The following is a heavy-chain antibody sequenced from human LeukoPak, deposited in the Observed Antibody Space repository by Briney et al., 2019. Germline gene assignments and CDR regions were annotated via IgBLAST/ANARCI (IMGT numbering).Heavy chain of an antibody. CDR3: ARNRNTAMVTYFDY. J-gene: IGHJ4*02. D-gene: IGHD5-18*01. CDR1: GYSISSGYY. CDR2: IYHSGST. Sequence: PSETLSLTCTVSGYSISSGYYWGWIRQPPGKGLEWIGSIYHSGSTYYNPSLKSRVTISVDTSKNQFSLKLSSVTAADTAVYYCARNRNTAMVTYFDYWGQGTLVTVSS. V-gene: IGHV4-38-2*02.